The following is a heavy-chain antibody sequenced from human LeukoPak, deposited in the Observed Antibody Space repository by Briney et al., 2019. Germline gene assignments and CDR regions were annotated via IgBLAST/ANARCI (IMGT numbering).Heavy chain of an antibody. CDR3: AKADDIVVVPAAIIFSPFDY. V-gene: IGHV3-23*01. CDR1: GFTFSSYA. CDR2: ISGSGGST. D-gene: IGHD2-2*01. J-gene: IGHJ4*02. Sequence: PGGSLRLSCAASGFTFSSYAMSWVRQAPGKGLEWVSAISGSGGSTYYADSVKGRFTISRDNSENTLYLQTNSLRAEDTAVYYCAKADDIVVVPAAIIFSPFDYWGQGTLVTVSS.